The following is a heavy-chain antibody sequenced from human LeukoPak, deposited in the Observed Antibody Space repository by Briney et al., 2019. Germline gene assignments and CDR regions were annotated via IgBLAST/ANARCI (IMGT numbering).Heavy chain of an antibody. CDR2: ISYDGSNK. Sequence: PGRSLRPSCAASGFTFSSYGMHWVRQAPGKGLEWVAVISYDGSNKYYADSVKGRFTISRDNAKNSLYLQMNSLRAEDTAVYYCARDRGYCRGTTCYAYYFDSWGQGTLVTVSS. CDR1: GFTFSSYG. V-gene: IGHV3-30*03. J-gene: IGHJ4*02. D-gene: IGHD2-2*01. CDR3: ARDRGYCRGTTCYAYYFDS.